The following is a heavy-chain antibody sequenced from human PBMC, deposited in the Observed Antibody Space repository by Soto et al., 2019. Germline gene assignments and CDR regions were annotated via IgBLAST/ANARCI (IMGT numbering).Heavy chain of an antibody. CDR3: AFGWLSYPDYGLDV. Sequence: QVQVVQSGAEVKKPGSSVKVSCRASGGSFSAYALSWVRQAPGQGLEWMGGIIPVFGTTNYPRKFQGRLSVSADRGTRTASAYMELSSLRSEDTAIYYCAFGWLSYPDYGLDVWGRGTTVIVSS. D-gene: IGHD3-10*01. CDR1: GGSFSAYA. CDR2: IIPVFGTT. J-gene: IGHJ6*02. V-gene: IGHV1-69*06.